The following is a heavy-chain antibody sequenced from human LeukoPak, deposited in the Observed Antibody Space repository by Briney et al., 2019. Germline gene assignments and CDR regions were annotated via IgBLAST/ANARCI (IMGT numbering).Heavy chain of an antibody. V-gene: IGHV3-30*18. CDR2: ISYDGSNK. D-gene: IGHD6-19*01. CDR1: GFTFSSYG. CDR3: AKSSGWLEYFRH. Sequence: PGGSLRLSCAASGFTFSSYGMHWVRQAPGKGLEWVAVISYDGSNKYYADSVKGRFTISRDNSKNTLYLQMNSLRAEDTAVYYCAKSSGWLEYFRHWGQGTLVTVSS. J-gene: IGHJ1*01.